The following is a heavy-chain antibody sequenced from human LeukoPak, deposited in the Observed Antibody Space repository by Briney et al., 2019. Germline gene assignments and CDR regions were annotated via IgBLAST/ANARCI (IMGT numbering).Heavy chain of an antibody. D-gene: IGHD1-1*01. J-gene: IGHJ5*02. CDR2: IRSKANSNAT. V-gene: IGHV3-73*01. CDR1: GFTFSGSA. Sequence: GGSLRLYCAASGFTFSGSAMHWVRQASGKGLEWVGRIRSKANSNATAYAATVKGRFTISRDDSKNTAYLQMNSLKTEDTAVYYCTRHVDRQVQLGPKHNWFDPWGQGTLVTVSS. CDR3: TRHVDRQVQLGPKHNWFDP.